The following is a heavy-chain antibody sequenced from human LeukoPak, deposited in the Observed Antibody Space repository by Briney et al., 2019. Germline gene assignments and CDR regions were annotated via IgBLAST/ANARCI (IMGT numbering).Heavy chain of an antibody. CDR2: INPNSGFT. Sequence: ASVKVSCKASGYPFTGYYLHWVRQAPGQGLEWMGWINPNSGFTNYAQKFQGRVTMTRDTSISTAYMELSRLRSDDVAVYYCTRLADCSSSSCRSFDYWGQGTLVTVSS. CDR3: TRLADCSSSSCRSFDY. V-gene: IGHV1-2*02. J-gene: IGHJ4*02. CDR1: GYPFTGYY. D-gene: IGHD2-2*01.